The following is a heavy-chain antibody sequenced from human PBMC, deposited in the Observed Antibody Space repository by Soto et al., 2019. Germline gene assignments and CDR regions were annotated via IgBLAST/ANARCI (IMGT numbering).Heavy chain of an antibody. D-gene: IGHD2-15*01. J-gene: IGHJ3*02. CDR3: ARELAYCSGGNCYMEGAFDI. CDR1: GSTFSSYA. V-gene: IGHV3-23*01. CDR2: ISGSGDRT. Sequence: EVQLWESGGGLVQPGGSLRLSCAASGSTFSSYAMSWVRQAPGKGLEWVPVISGSGDRTYYADSVKGQFTISRDDSKNPLYLQMKSLRAEDTAVYYCARELAYCSGGNCYMEGAFDIWGQGTMVTVSS.